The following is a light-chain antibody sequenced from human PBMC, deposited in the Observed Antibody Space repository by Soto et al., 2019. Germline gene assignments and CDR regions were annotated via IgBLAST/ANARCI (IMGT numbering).Light chain of an antibody. CDR3: QSYDGATVF. CDR2: ENN. J-gene: IGLJ2*01. Sequence: NFMLTQPPSVSESPGRTVTISCTRSSGSISRNYVQWHRQRPGSAPTTVIFENNQRPSGVPDRFSGSIDSSSNSASLTISGLKTEDEADYYCQSYDGATVFFGAGTKLTVL. V-gene: IGLV6-57*04. CDR1: SGSISRNY.